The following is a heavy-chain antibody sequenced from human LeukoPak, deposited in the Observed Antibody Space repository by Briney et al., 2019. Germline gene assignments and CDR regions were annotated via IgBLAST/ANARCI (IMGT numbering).Heavy chain of an antibody. CDR2: ISSSTYI. CDR1: GFSFSNCS. J-gene: IGHJ3*02. D-gene: IGHD4-23*01. V-gene: IGHV3-21*01. Sequence: GGSLRLSCAASGFSFSNCSMNWVRQAPGKGLEWVSSISSSTYIYYADSLEGRFTISRDNVRNSLYLQMNSLRAEDTAVYYCAGDYEGNLAFDIWGQGTMVTVSS. CDR3: AGDYEGNLAFDI.